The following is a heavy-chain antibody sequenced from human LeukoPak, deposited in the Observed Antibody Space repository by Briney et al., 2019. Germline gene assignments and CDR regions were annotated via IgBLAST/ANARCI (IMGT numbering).Heavy chain of an antibody. CDR1: GRTITSYY. CDR2: IYYSGST. D-gene: IGHD4-17*01. J-gene: IGHJ4*02. Sequence: WETLSLTCTVSGRTITSYYWSWVRQPPGKGLEWVGYIYYSGSTNYNPSLKSRLTISVDASKNQFYLELSSVTATDTAVYYCASLTTVTQGYFDSWGQGTLVTVSS. CDR3: ASLTTVTQGYFDS. V-gene: IGHV4-59*08.